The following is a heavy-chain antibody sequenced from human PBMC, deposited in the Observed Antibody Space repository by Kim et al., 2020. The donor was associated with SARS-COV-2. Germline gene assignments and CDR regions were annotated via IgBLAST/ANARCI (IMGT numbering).Heavy chain of an antibody. J-gene: IGHJ4*02. CDR1: GFTFSSYW. CDR2: IKEDGSEK. Sequence: GGSLRLSCAASGFTFSSYWMTWVRQGLGKGLEWVANIKEDGSEKYYMDSVKGRFTISRDNSKNSLYLQMSSLRADDTALYYCLAVPAGDYWGQGTLLTVS. V-gene: IGHV3-7*01. CDR3: LAVPAGDY.